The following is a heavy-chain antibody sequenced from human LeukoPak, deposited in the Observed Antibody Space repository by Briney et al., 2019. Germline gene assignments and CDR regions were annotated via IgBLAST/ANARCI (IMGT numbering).Heavy chain of an antibody. Sequence: SETLSLTRTVSVGSISSSSYYGGWIRQPPGRGVEWVGSIYYSGRTYYNQPLKSRVTTSVDTSKHQFSLKLSSVTAADPAVYYCARHPIDYGDHYYYGMHVWGQGPRVSVSS. CDR3: ARHPIDYGDHYYYGMHV. V-gene: IGHV4-39*01. D-gene: IGHD4-17*01. CDR2: IYYSGRT. CDR1: VGSISSSSYY. J-gene: IGHJ6*02.